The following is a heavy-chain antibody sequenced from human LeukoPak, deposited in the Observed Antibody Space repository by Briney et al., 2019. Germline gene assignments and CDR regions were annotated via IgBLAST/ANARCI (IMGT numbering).Heavy chain of an antibody. J-gene: IGHJ5*02. CDR2: ISAYNGNT. Sequence: ASVKVSCKASGYTFTSYGISWVRQAPGQGLERMGWISAYNGNTNYAQKLQGRVTMTTDTSTSTAYMELRSLRSDDTAVYYCARDTYYDFWSGYSPFDPWGQGTLVTVSS. CDR1: GYTFTSYG. D-gene: IGHD3-3*01. V-gene: IGHV1-18*01. CDR3: ARDTYYDFWSGYSPFDP.